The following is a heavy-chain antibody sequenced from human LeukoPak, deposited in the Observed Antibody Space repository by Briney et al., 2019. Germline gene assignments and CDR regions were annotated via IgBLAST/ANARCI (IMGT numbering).Heavy chain of an antibody. CDR3: ARVTFYYFDY. J-gene: IGHJ4*02. Sequence: PSETLSLTCTVSGGSISSSSYYWGWIRQPPGKGLEWIGSIYYSGSTYYNPSLKSRVTISVDTSKNQFSLKLSSVTAADTAVYYCARVTFYYFDYWGQGTLVTVSS. D-gene: IGHD2/OR15-2a*01. CDR1: GGSISSSSYY. V-gene: IGHV4-39*07. CDR2: IYYSGST.